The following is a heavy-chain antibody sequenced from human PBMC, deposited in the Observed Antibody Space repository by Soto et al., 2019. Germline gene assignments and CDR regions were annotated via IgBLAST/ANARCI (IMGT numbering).Heavy chain of an antibody. CDR1: GFTFSNYA. CDR3: AKDSISYNGIYDAFDV. D-gene: IGHD3-3*02. J-gene: IGHJ3*01. V-gene: IGHV3-23*01. Sequence: VQLLESGGGLVQPGGSLRLSCEASGFTFSNYAMAWVRQTPGEGPEWVSTIGGGDDIFYAESVKGRFIISRDDSRSSKYLQRDNLRVEDTAIYFCAKDSISYNGIYDAFDVWGQGTVVTVSS. CDR2: IGGGDDI.